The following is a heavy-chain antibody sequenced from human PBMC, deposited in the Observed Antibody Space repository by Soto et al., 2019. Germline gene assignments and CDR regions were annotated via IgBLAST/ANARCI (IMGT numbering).Heavy chain of an antibody. J-gene: IGHJ6*02. CDR3: ARRSRAESYYYYYGMDV. Sequence: GFSVKVSCKAAGDTFSSYAISLVRQAPGQGLEWMGGIIPIFGTANYAQKFQGRVTITADESTSTAYMELSSLRSEDTAVYYCARRSRAESYYYYYGMDVWGQGTTVTVSS. V-gene: IGHV1-69*13. CDR1: GDTFSSYA. CDR2: IIPIFGTA. D-gene: IGHD3-10*01.